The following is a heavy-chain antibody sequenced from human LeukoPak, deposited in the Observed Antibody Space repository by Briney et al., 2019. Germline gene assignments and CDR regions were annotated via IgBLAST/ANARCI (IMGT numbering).Heavy chain of an antibody. V-gene: IGHV4-34*01. CDR3: ARRGYCSSTSCYEYWFDP. J-gene: IGHJ5*02. Sequence: SETLSPTCAVYGGSFSGYYWSWIRQPPGKGLEWIGIIYYSGSTYYNPSLKSRLTISVDTSKNQFSLKLSSVTATDTAVYYCARRGYCSSTSCYEYWFDPWGQGTLVTVSS. D-gene: IGHD2-2*01. CDR1: GGSFSGYY. CDR2: IYYSGST.